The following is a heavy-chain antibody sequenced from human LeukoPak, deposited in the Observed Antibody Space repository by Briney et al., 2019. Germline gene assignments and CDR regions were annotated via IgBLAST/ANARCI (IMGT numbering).Heavy chain of an antibody. D-gene: IGHD3-3*01. CDR1: GFTFSSYA. V-gene: IGHV3-23*01. CDR2: ISGSGGST. Sequence: GGSLRLSCAASGFTFSSYAMSWVRQAPGKGLEWVSAISGSGGSTYYADSVKGRFTISRDNSKNTLYLQMNSLRAEDTAVYYCAKGSVFGVVIMGYYFDYWGQGTLVTVSS. CDR3: AKGSVFGVVIMGYYFDY. J-gene: IGHJ4*02.